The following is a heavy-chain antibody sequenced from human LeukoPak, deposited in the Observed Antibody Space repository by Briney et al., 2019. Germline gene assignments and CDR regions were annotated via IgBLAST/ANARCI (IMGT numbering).Heavy chain of an antibody. CDR2: INWNGGST. CDR1: GFTFSSYS. V-gene: IGHV3-20*04. D-gene: IGHD3-10*01. CDR3: ARGARGVSGYYFDF. Sequence: GGSLRLSCAASGFTFSSYSMNWVRQAPGKGLEWVSGINWNGGSTGYADSVKGRFTISRDNAKNSLYLQMNSLRAEDTALYYCARGARGVSGYYFDFWGQGTLVTVSS. J-gene: IGHJ4*02.